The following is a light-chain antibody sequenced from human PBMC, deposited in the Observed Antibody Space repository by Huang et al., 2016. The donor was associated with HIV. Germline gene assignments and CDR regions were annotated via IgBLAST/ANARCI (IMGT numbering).Light chain of an antibody. CDR3: QQYNYWPPWT. CDR1: QSVRSN. CDR2: GAS. V-gene: IGKV3-15*01. Sequence: EIVMTQSPATLSVSPGERATLSCRASQSVRSNLAWYQQKPCQAPRLRIYGASTRATGSPARFSGSGSGTEFVLTISSLQSEDFAVYYCQQYNYWPPWTFGQGTKVEIK. J-gene: IGKJ1*01.